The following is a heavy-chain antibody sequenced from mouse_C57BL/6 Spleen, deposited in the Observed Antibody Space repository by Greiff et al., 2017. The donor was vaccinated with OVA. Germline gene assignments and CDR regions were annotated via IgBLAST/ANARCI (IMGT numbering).Heavy chain of an antibody. CDR2: INPSNGGT. D-gene: IGHD1-1*01. V-gene: IGHV1-53*01. CDR1: GYTFTSYW. Sequence: QVQLQQPGTELVKPGASVKLSCKASGYTFTSYWMHWVKQRPGQGLEWIGNINPSNGGTKYNEKFKSKATLTVDKSSSTAYMQLSSLTAEDSAVYYCARNYGSSYDAMDYWGQGTSVTVSS. CDR3: ARNYGSSYDAMDY. J-gene: IGHJ4*01.